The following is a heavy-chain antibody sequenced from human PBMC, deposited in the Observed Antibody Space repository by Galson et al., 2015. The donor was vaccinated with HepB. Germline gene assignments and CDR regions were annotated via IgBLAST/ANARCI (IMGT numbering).Heavy chain of an antibody. V-gene: IGHV3-7*01. CDR2: IRQDGSEK. CDR1: GFSFSMYW. CDR3: ARDYDPSARPLWYLDL. D-gene: IGHD3-3*01. Sequence: SLRLSCAASGFSFSMYWMNWVRQAPGKGLEWVANIRQDGSEKYYVDPVKGRFTISRDNTKNSLYLQMNSLRAEDTAVYYCARDYDPSARPLWYLDLWGRGTLVTVSS. J-gene: IGHJ2*01.